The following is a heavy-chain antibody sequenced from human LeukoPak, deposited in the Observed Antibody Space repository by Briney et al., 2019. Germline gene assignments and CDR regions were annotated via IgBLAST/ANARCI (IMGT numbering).Heavy chain of an antibody. CDR2: ITSSSSFT. J-gene: IGHJ4*02. CDR1: GFIFDDYG. V-gene: IGHV3-11*05. CDR3: AREDYYSFDY. D-gene: IGHD3-22*01. Sequence: PGGSLRLSCAASGFIFDDYGMSWVRQAPGKGLEWVSNITSSSSFTNYADSVMGRFTISRDNAKNSLYLQMNSVRAEDTAVYYCAREDYYSFDYWGQGTLVTVSS.